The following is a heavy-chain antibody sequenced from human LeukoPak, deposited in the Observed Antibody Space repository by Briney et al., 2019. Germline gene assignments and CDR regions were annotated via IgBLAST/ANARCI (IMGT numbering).Heavy chain of an antibody. CDR1: GGSIGSGGYN. D-gene: IGHD1-26*01. CDR2: IYSSGSS. V-gene: IGHV4-31*03. CDR3: VRVGYSGTYYPFDM. J-gene: IGHJ3*02. Sequence: SETLSLTCTVSGGSIGSGGYNWGWIRQHPGKGLEWIGYIYSSGSSYYNPSLKSRLSISVDTSENQFSLKLSSVTAADTAVYYCVRVGYSGTYYPFDMWGQGTMVTVSS.